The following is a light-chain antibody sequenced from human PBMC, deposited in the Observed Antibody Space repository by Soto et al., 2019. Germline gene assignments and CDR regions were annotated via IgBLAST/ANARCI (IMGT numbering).Light chain of an antibody. J-gene: IGKJ5*01. CDR2: DAS. CDR1: QPISTW. Sequence: DIPVTQSPSTLSASVGDRVTITCRASQPISTWLAWYQQKPGRAPKLLIYDASTLESGFPSRFSGSGSETEFTLTISRLQPDDFATYFCHSRAFGQGTRLEIK. CDR3: HSRA. V-gene: IGKV1-5*01.